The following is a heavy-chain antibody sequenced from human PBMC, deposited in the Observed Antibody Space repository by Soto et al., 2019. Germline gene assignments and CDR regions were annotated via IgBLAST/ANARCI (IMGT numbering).Heavy chain of an antibody. Sequence: EVQLLESGGGLVQPGGSLRLSCVVSGFTFGSYAMSWVRQAPEKGPEWVAILGGNGFTTYYADSVKGRFTISGDKSKSTLLLQMNRLRADDTGVYYCAKALRPSLNFFYYMDVWGRGTSVPVSS. CDR1: GFTFGSYA. J-gene: IGHJ6*03. CDR3: AKALRPSLNFFYYMDV. V-gene: IGHV3-23*01. CDR2: LGGNGFTT. D-gene: IGHD2-2*01.